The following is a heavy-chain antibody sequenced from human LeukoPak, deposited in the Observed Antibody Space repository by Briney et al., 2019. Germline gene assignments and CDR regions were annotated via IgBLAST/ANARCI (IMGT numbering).Heavy chain of an antibody. CDR2: ISGNGAST. J-gene: IGHJ4*02. CDR3: AREVYTRTTYLPFDY. Sequence: GGPLRLSCAASGFTFSTSAMRWVRRAPGKGLEWVSTISGNGASTFYADSVKGRFTISRDNSKNTLSLHMSSLRAEDTATYYCAREVYTRTTYLPFDYWGQGTLVTVSS. CDR1: GFTFSTSA. V-gene: IGHV3-23*01. D-gene: IGHD5/OR15-5a*01.